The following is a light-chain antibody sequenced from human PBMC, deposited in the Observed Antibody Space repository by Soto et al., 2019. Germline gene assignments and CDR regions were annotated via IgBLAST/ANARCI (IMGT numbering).Light chain of an antibody. CDR2: LNSDGSH. V-gene: IGLV4-69*01. CDR1: SGHSNNG. Sequence: QSVLTQSPSASASLGASVKLTCTLSSGHSNNGIAWHQQQPEKGPRYLMKLNSDGSHSKGDGIPDRFSGSSSGAERYLTISRLQSEDEGDYYCQTWGTGIRVFGGGTKLTVL. CDR3: QTWGTGIRV. J-gene: IGLJ2*01.